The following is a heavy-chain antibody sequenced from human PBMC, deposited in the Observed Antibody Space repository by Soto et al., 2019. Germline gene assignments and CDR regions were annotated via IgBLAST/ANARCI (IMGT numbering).Heavy chain of an antibody. J-gene: IGHJ4*02. D-gene: IGHD1-1*01. Sequence: ASVKVSCKASGYTFSDYYIHWVRQAPGQGLEWMGWINPNSGGTKYAPKFQGGVTMTRDTSITTAYMELGRLRSGETAVYYCAREPATAKPEGVDFWGQGTLVTVSS. V-gene: IGHV1-2*02. CDR2: INPNSGGT. CDR1: GYTFSDYY. CDR3: AREPATAKPEGVDF.